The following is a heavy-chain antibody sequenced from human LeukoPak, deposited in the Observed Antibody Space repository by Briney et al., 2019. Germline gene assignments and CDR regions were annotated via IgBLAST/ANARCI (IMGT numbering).Heavy chain of an antibody. CDR2: IYYGGST. CDR3: ATTSRVQGSSLFDY. J-gene: IGHJ4*02. D-gene: IGHD6-6*01. CDR1: GGSISSSSYY. V-gene: IGHV4-39*01. Sequence: SETLSLTCTVSGGSISSSSYYWGWIRQPPGKGLEWIGSIYYGGSTYYNPSLKSRVTISVDTSKNQFSLKLSSVTAADTAAYYCATTSRVQGSSLFDYWGQGTLVTVSS.